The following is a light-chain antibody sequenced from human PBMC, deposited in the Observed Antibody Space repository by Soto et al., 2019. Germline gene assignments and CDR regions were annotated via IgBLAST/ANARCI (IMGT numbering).Light chain of an antibody. CDR3: AAWDDSMNGFYV. CDR2: SNN. CDR1: RSNIGSNT. J-gene: IGLJ1*01. V-gene: IGLV1-44*01. Sequence: QSLLTQPPSASGTPGQRVTISCSGSRSNIGSNTVNWYQQLPGSAPKLLIYSNNQRPSGVPDRFSGSKSGTSASLAISGLQSEDEADYYCAAWDDSMNGFYVVGHGTKVTVL.